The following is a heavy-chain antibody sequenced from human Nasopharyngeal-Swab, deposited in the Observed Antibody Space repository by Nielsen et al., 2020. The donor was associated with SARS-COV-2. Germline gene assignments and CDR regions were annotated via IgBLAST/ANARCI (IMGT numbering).Heavy chain of an antibody. Sequence: GASLTISCDASGFTFSSYAMRWVRQAPGKGLEWVSSISGNTFTTYYTNSVKGRFTISRDNSTTTLSLQMNSLRAEDTAVYYCAKEMGLVVEIANSLFDYWGQGTLVTVSS. V-gene: IGHV3-23*01. CDR2: ISGNTFTT. J-gene: IGHJ4*02. D-gene: IGHD3/OR15-3a*01. CDR1: GFTFSSYA. CDR3: AKEMGLVVEIANSLFDY.